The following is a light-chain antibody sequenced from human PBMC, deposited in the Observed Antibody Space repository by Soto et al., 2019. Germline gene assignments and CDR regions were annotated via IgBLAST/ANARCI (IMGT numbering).Light chain of an antibody. V-gene: IGKV3-15*01. CDR1: QSLSGN. CDR3: QQYSKWPPWT. Sequence: EVVMTQSPATLAGSPGETVTLSCRASQSLSGNLAWYQQKPGQAPRLLIFRASTRATGVPARFGGRGSGTEFTLTISGLQSEDFAVYYCQQYSKWPPWTFGPGT. CDR2: RAS. J-gene: IGKJ1*01.